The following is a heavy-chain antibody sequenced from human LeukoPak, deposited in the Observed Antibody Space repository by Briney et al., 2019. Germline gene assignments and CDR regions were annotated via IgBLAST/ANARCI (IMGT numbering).Heavy chain of an antibody. Sequence: GRSLRLSCAASGFTFGSYAMHWVRQAPGKGLEWVAVISYDGSNEDHADSVKGRFTVSRDNSKNTLYLQMNSLRAEDTAVYHCAKDHSGSVFPRDFDYWGQGTLVTVSS. CDR1: GFTFGSYA. CDR2: ISYDGSNE. J-gene: IGHJ4*02. V-gene: IGHV3-30-3*01. D-gene: IGHD1-26*01. CDR3: AKDHSGSVFPRDFDY.